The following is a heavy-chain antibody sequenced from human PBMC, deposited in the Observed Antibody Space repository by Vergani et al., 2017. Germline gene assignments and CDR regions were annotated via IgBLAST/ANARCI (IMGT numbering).Heavy chain of an antibody. CDR1: GFTFSSYS. J-gene: IGHJ4*02. V-gene: IGHV3-21*01. Sequence: VQLVESGGGVVQPGGSLRLSCAASGFTFSSYSMNWVRQAPGKGLEWVSSISSSSSYIYYADSVKGRFTISRDNAKNSLYLQMNSLRAEDTAVYYCARDPIPYYDILTGYHFDYWGQGTLVTVSS. D-gene: IGHD3-9*01. CDR2: ISSSSSYI. CDR3: ARDPIPYYDILTGYHFDY.